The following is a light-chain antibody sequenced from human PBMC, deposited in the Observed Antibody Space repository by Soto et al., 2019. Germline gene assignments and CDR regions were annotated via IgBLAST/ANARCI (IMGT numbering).Light chain of an antibody. CDR3: QQYGSSLIT. J-gene: IGKJ5*01. CDR1: QSISSTL. CDR2: SSS. V-gene: IGKV3-20*01. Sequence: EIELTQSPGTLSLSPGERATLSCSASQSISSTLLAWYQQKTGQAPRLLIYSSSIRATGIPDRFSGSGSGTDFTLTISRLEPEDFAVYDGQQYGSSLITFGQGTRLEIK.